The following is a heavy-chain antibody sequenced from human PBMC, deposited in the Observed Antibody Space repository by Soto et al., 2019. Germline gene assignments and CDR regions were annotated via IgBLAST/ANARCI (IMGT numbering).Heavy chain of an antibody. Sequence: PSETLSLTCTVSGGSIGSYYWSWIRQPPGKGLEWIGYIYYSGSTNYNPSLKSRVTISVDTSKNQFSLKLSSVTAADTAVYYCARASGIVVFIDYWGQGTLVTVSS. J-gene: IGHJ4*02. D-gene: IGHD2-2*01. CDR1: GGSIGSYY. CDR2: IYYSGST. CDR3: ARASGIVVFIDY. V-gene: IGHV4-59*12.